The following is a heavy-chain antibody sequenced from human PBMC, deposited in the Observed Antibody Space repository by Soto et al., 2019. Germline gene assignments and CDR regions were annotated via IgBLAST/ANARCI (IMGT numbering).Heavy chain of an antibody. CDR2: ISAYNGNT. CDR1: GYTFTSYG. J-gene: IGHJ4*02. Sequence: ASVKVSCKASGYTFTSYGISWVRQAPGQGLEWMGWISAYNGNTNYAQKLQGRVTMTTDTSTSTAYMELRRLRYVDTAVYYCARGLTMVRGVNYYFDYWGQGTLVTVSS. V-gene: IGHV1-18*01. CDR3: ARGLTMVRGVNYYFDY. D-gene: IGHD3-10*01.